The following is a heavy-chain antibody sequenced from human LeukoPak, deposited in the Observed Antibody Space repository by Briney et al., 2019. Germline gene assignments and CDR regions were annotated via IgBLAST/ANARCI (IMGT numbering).Heavy chain of an antibody. CDR2: SNTDGSIT. D-gene: IGHD3-10*01. CDR1: GFTFSDYW. CDR3: ARDRGPRTGFMVREAYDY. V-gene: IGHV3-74*01. Sequence: PGGSLRLSCAASGFTFSDYWIHWVRQAPGKGLGWVSRSNTDGSITNYADSVKGRFSISRDNAKNTLYLQMSSLRAEDTAVYYCARDRGPRTGFMVREAYDYWGQGTLVTVSS. J-gene: IGHJ4*02.